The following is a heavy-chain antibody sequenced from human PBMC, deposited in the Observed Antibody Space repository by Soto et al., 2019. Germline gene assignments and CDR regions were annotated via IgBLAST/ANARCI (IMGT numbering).Heavy chain of an antibody. CDR2: INPDSGGT. D-gene: IGHD3-10*01. CDR3: ARDYYGSGSYYNYGMDV. Sequence: ASVKVSCKASGYTFTGYYMHWVRQAPGQGLEWMGWINPDSGGTNYAQKFQGWVTMTRDTSISTAYMELSRLRSDDTAVYYCARDYYGSGSYYNYGMDVWGKGTTVTVSS. J-gene: IGHJ6*04. CDR1: GYTFTGYY. V-gene: IGHV1-2*04.